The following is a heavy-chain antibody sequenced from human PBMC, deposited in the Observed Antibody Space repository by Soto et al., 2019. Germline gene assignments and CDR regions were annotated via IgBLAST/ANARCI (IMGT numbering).Heavy chain of an antibody. CDR3: AHSGRGTIAYSY. CDR2: IYWDDDK. V-gene: IGHV2-5*02. D-gene: IGHD3-16*01. J-gene: IGHJ4*02. Sequence: QITLKESGPALVKPTQTLTLTCIFSGFSLTTSGVGVGWIRQPPGKALEWLALIYWDDDKRYSPSLKNRLTITKDTSKNQVVLTVTNMDPLDTGTYSCAHSGRGTIAYSYWGQGTLVTVSS. CDR1: GFSLTTSGVG.